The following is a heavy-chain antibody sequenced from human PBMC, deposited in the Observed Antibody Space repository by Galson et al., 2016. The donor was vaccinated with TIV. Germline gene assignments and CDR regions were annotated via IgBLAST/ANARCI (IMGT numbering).Heavy chain of an antibody. V-gene: IGHV3-23*01. CDR2: INAGGGIT. CDR1: GFSFNKYA. J-gene: IGHJ1*01. D-gene: IGHD3-10*01. Sequence: SLRLSCAGSGFSFNKYAISWVRQTPERGLEWISNINAGGGITNYADSVKGRFTMSRDNSKNTLYLHMNDLRGDDTAIYFCAKDALEWTVRGQLVNWGQGTRVTVSS. CDR3: AKDALEWTVRGQLVN.